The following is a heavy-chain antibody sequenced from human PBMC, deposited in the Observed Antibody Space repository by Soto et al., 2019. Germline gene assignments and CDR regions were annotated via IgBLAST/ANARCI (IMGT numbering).Heavy chain of an antibody. CDR2: ISAYNGNT. CDR3: ARDLGGPYGSGSHYGMDV. D-gene: IGHD3-10*01. Sequence: QVQLVQSGAEVKKPGASVKVSCKASGYTFTSYGISWVRQAPGQGLEWMGWISAYNGNTNYAQKLQGRVTMTTDTSTSTVYMERRSLRSDDTAVYYWARDLGGPYGSGSHYGMDVWGQGTTVTVSS. V-gene: IGHV1-18*01. J-gene: IGHJ6*02. CDR1: GYTFTSYG.